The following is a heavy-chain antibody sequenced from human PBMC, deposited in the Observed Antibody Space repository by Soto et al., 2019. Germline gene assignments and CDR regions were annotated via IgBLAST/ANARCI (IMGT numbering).Heavy chain of an antibody. V-gene: IGHV3-23*01. D-gene: IGHD6-13*01. CDR3: ANSRLRQWGYSSSWSTTEFDP. J-gene: IGHJ5*02. CDR1: GFTFSSYA. Sequence: GESLRLSCAASGFTFSSYAMSWVRQAPGKGLEWASAISGSGGSTYYADSVKGRFTISRDNSKNTLYLQMNSLRAEDTAVYYCANSRLRQWGYSSSWSTTEFDPWGQGTLVTVSS. CDR2: ISGSGGST.